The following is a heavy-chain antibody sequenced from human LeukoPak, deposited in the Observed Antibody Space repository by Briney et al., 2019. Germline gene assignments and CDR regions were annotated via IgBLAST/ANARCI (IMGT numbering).Heavy chain of an antibody. CDR3: ARDNCSGGSCYYYYGMDV. Sequence: ASVTVSFTASGYTFNNYGVSWVRQAPGQGFEWMGWISVYNGQTIYAQKFRGRVTMTTDTSTSTAYMELGSLSSDDTAVYSCARDNCSGGSCYYYYGMDVWGQGTTVTVSS. CDR2: ISVYNGQT. D-gene: IGHD2-15*01. V-gene: IGHV1-18*01. J-gene: IGHJ6*02. CDR1: GYTFNNYG.